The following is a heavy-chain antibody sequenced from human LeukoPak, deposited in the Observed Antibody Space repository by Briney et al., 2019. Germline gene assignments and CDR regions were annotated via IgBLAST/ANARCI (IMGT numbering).Heavy chain of an antibody. CDR1: GGSISSYY. J-gene: IGHJ4*02. D-gene: IGHD3-9*01. CDR2: IYYSGST. Sequence: SETLSLTCTVSGGSISSYYWSWIRQPPGKGLEWIGYIYYSGSTNYSPSLKSRVTMSVDTSKNQFSLKLSSMTAADTAVYYCARGYFDWPFDYWGQGNLVTVSS. V-gene: IGHV4-59*01. CDR3: ARGYFDWPFDY.